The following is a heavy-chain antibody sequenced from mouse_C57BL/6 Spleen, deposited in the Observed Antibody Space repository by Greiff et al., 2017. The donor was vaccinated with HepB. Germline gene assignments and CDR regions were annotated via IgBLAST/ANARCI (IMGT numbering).Heavy chain of an antibody. V-gene: IGHV1-82*01. D-gene: IGHD2-2*01. Sequence: VQRVESGPELVKPGASVKISCKASGYAFSSSWMNWVKQRPGKGLEWIGRIYPGDGDTNYNGKFKGKATLTADKSTSTAYMQLSSLTSEDSAVYFCAGSMVTTGNFDYGGQGTTLTVSS. J-gene: IGHJ2*01. CDR1: GYAFSSSW. CDR2: IYPGDGDT. CDR3: AGSMVTTGNFDY.